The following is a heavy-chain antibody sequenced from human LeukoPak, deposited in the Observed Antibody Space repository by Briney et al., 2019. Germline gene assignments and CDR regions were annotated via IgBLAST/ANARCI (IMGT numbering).Heavy chain of an antibody. Sequence: ASVKVSCKASGYSFTSHGISWVRQAPGQGLEWMGWINPNSGGTNYAQKFQGRVTMTRDTSISTAYMELSRLRSDDTAVYYCARESMVGATTLDYWGQGTLVTVSS. CDR2: INPNSGGT. D-gene: IGHD1-26*01. V-gene: IGHV1-2*02. CDR3: ARESMVGATTLDY. J-gene: IGHJ4*02. CDR1: GYSFTSHG.